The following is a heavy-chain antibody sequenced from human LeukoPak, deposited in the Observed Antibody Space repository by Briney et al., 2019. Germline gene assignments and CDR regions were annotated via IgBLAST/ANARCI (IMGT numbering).Heavy chain of an antibody. CDR2: ISASSGNT. D-gene: IGHD2-21*02. J-gene: IGHJ3*01. CDR1: GFTITSYR. V-gene: IGHV3-23*01. Sequence: PGGALRLSCATSGFTITSYRLNRVLPAPGEGLERVAGISASSGNTFYADSVKGRFTISRDSSKSTLFLQVNSLRAEDTAVYYCAKVSCGGNFFYAFDVWGRGTMVAVSS. CDR3: AKVSCGGNFFYAFDV.